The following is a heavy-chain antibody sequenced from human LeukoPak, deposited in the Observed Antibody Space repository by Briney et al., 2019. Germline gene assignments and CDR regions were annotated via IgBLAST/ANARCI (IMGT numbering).Heavy chain of an antibody. CDR1: GFTFSSYW. CDR3: ARKGGSSSWYDY. Sequence: QPGGSLRLSCAASGFTFSSYWMHWVRQAPGKGLVWVSRINSDGSSTSYADSVKGRFTISRDNAKNTLYPQMNSLRAEDTAVYYCARKGGSSSWYDYWGQGTLVTVSS. CDR2: INSDGSST. D-gene: IGHD6-13*01. J-gene: IGHJ4*02. V-gene: IGHV3-74*01.